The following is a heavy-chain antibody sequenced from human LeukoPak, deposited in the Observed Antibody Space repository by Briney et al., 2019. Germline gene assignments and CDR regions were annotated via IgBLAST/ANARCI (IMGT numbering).Heavy chain of an antibody. CDR2: IYYSGST. CDR1: GGSISSYY. J-gene: IGHJ4*02. CDR3: ARDTDYAY. V-gene: IGHV4-39*07. D-gene: IGHD4-17*01. Sequence: SETLSLTCTVSGGSISSYYWGWIRQPPGKGLEWIGSIYYSGSTYYNPSLKSRVTISVDTSKNQFSLKLSSVTAADTAVYYCARDTDYAYWGQGTLVTVSS.